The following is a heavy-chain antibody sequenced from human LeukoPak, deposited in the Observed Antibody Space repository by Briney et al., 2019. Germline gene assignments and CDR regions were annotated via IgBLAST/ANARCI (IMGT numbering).Heavy chain of an antibody. Sequence: SETLSLTCAVYGGSFSGYYWSWIRQPPGKGLEWIGETNHSGSTNYNPSLKSRVTISVDTSKNQFSLKLSSVTAADTAVYYCARAPWMYYYGMDVWGQGTTVTVSS. CDR3: ARAPWMYYYGMDV. CDR2: TNHSGST. J-gene: IGHJ6*02. D-gene: IGHD1-1*01. V-gene: IGHV4-34*01. CDR1: GGSFSGYY.